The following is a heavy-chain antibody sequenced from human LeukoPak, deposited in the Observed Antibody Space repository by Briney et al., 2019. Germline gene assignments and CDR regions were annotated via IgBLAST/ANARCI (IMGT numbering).Heavy chain of an antibody. V-gene: IGHV3-23*01. CDR1: GFTFSSYA. CDR2: ISGSGGST. CDR3: ATLRFLEWLLSY. D-gene: IGHD3-3*01. J-gene: IGHJ4*02. Sequence: GGSLRLSCSASGFTFSSYAMSWVRPAPGKGLEWVSAISGSGGSTYYADSVKGRFTISRDNSKNTLFLQMNSVRAEDTAVDYCATLRFLEWLLSYWGQGTLVTVSS.